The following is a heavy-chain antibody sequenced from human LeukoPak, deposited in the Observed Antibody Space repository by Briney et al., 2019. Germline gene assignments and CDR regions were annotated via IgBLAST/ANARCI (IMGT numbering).Heavy chain of an antibody. CDR1: GYTLTGKS. V-gene: IGHV1-2*02. CDR3: ARKLVGATHPLEY. D-gene: IGHD1-26*01. Sequence: ASVKVSCKASGYTLTGKSMHWVRQAPGQGLEWMGWINGESGDRKYAQKYQGRVTMTRDSSTSTVYMELSRLKSDDTATYCCARKLVGATHPLEYWGQGTLVTVSS. CDR2: INGESGDR. J-gene: IGHJ4*02.